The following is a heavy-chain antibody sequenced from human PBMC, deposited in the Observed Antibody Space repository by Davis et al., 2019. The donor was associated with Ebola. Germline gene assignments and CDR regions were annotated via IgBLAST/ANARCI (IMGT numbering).Heavy chain of an antibody. CDR2: ISYDGSNK. CDR3: ARDPYSSSWYEVNWFDP. V-gene: IGHV3-30*19. CDR1: GFTFSSYG. Sequence: PGGSLRLSCAASGFTFSSYGMHWVRQAPGKGLEWVAVISYDGSNKYYADSVKGRFTISRDNSKNTLYLQMNSLRAEDTAVYYCARDPYSSSWYEVNWFDPWGQGTLVTVSS. D-gene: IGHD6-13*01. J-gene: IGHJ5*02.